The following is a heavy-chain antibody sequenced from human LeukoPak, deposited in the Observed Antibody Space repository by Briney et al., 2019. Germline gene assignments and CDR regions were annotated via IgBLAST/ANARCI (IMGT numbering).Heavy chain of an antibody. CDR1: GFTVSSNY. Sequence: TGGSLRLSCAASGFTVSSNYMSWVRQAPGKGLEWVSVIYSGGSTYYADSVKGRFTISRDNSKNTLYLQMNSLRAEDKAVYYCASEGDGYNYDYWGQGTLVTVSS. CDR3: ASEGDGYNYDY. V-gene: IGHV3-53*01. J-gene: IGHJ4*02. CDR2: IYSGGST. D-gene: IGHD5-24*01.